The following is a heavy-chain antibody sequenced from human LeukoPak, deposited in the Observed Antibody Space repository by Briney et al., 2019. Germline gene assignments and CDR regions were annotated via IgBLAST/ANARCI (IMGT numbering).Heavy chain of an antibody. Sequence: SETLSLTCTVSGGSISSSSYYWGWIRQPPGKGLEWIGSIYYSGSTYYNPSLKSRVTISVDTSKNQFSLKLSSVTAADTAVYYCARNGDSAAPSHWGQGTLVTVSS. CDR3: ARNGDSAAPSH. D-gene: IGHD2-2*01. J-gene: IGHJ4*02. V-gene: IGHV4-39*01. CDR2: IYYSGST. CDR1: GGSISSSSYY.